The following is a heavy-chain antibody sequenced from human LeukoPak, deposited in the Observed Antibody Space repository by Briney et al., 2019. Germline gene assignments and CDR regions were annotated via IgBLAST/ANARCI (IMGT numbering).Heavy chain of an antibody. CDR1: GDSVSSNSAA. Sequence: SQTLSLTCAISGDSVSSNSAAWNWIRQSPSRGLEWLGRTYYRSNWFTDYALSMKSRITINPDSSKNQFSLQLNSVTPKDTAVYYCAREGKDAFDIWGQGTMVIVSS. CDR3: AREGKDAFDI. J-gene: IGHJ3*02. V-gene: IGHV6-1*01. CDR2: TYYRSNWFT. D-gene: IGHD3-10*01.